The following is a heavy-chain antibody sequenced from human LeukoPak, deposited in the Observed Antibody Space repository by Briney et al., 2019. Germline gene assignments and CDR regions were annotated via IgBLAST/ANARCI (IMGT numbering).Heavy chain of an antibody. CDR3: VRGPHIAATSY. J-gene: IGHJ4*02. D-gene: IGHD6-25*01. Sequence: GGSLRLSCAASGFTFSSFAMTWVRQAPGKGLEWVANIKQDGSEKQYVDSVKGRFAISRDNAKKSLYLQINTLRAEDTAVYYCVRGPHIAATSYWGQGTLVTVSS. CDR1: GFTFSSFA. CDR2: IKQDGSEK. V-gene: IGHV3-7*03.